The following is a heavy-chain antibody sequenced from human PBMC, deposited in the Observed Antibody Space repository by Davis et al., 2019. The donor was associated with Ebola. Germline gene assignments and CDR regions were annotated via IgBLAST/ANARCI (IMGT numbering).Heavy chain of an antibody. D-gene: IGHD2-21*02. V-gene: IGHV4-4*02. Sequence: SETLSLTCAVSAGSISSSNWWSWVRQPPGKGLEWIGEIYHSGSTNYTPSLKSRVTISVDKSKNHFSLKLSSVTAADTAVYYCATSTAQIENWGQGTLVTVSS. CDR1: AGSISSSNW. CDR2: IYHSGST. J-gene: IGHJ4*02. CDR3: ATSTAQIEN.